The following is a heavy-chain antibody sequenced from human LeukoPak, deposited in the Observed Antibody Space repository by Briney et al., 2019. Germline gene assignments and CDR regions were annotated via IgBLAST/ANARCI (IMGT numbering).Heavy chain of an antibody. D-gene: IGHD1-26*01. J-gene: IGHJ3*02. CDR3: ARHMEQETFDI. CDR2: IYYSGST. V-gene: IGHV4-39*01. CDR1: GGSISTNRYY. Sequence: SETLSLTCTVSGGSISTNRYYWGWIRQPPGKGLEWIATIYYSGSTYYNPSLKSRVTISVDTSKNQFSLKLSSVTAADTAVNYCARHMEQETFDIWGQGTMVTVSS.